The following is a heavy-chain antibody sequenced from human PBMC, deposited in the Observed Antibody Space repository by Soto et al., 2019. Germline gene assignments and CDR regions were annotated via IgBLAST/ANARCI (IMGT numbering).Heavy chain of an antibody. J-gene: IGHJ4*02. CDR1: GYTFTSYG. Sequence: AAVKVSCKASGYTFTSYGISWVRQAPGQGLEWMGWISAYNGNTNYAQKLQGRVTMTTDTSTSTAYMELRSLRSDDTAVYYCAATSYDSSGYSIDYWGQGTLVTVSS. D-gene: IGHD3-22*01. CDR2: ISAYNGNT. V-gene: IGHV1-18*01. CDR3: AATSYDSSGYSIDY.